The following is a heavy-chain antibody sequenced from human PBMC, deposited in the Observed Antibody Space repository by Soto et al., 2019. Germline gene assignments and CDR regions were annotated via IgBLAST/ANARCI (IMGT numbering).Heavy chain of an antibody. Sequence: GGSLRLSCAASGFTFSSYAMHWVRQAPGKGLEWVAVISYDGRNKYYADSVKGRFTISRDNSKNTLYLQMNSLRAEDTAVYYCARDLGLYSYGPTLDYWGQGTRVTVSS. CDR2: ISYDGRNK. J-gene: IGHJ4*02. D-gene: IGHD5-18*01. V-gene: IGHV3-30*04. CDR3: ARDLGLYSYGPTLDY. CDR1: GFTFSSYA.